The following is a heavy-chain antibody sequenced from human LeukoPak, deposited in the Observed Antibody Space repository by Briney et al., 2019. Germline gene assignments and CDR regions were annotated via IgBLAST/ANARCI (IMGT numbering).Heavy chain of an antibody. CDR2: IKQDGSGK. Sequence: PGGSLRLSCAASGFTFSSYWMSWVRQAPGKGLEWVANIKQDGSGKYYVDSVKGRFTISRDNAKNSLYLQMNSLRAEDTAVYYCARRADSSSWYGYYYYGMDVWGQGTTVTVSS. CDR3: ARRADSSSWYGYYYYGMDV. CDR1: GFTFSSYW. D-gene: IGHD6-13*01. J-gene: IGHJ6*02. V-gene: IGHV3-7*01.